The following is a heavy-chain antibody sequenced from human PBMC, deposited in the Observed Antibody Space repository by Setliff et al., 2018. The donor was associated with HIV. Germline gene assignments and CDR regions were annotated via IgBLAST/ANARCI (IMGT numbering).Heavy chain of an antibody. D-gene: IGHD2-15*01. CDR2: ISGSGRII. V-gene: IGHV3-23*01. Sequence: GGSMRLSCAASGFTFGSYDMNWVRHAPGKGMERVSYISGSGRIIYYADSVKGRFTISRDNSKNTLYLQMNGLRVEDTAVYYCAKAGISGGANPPYYCDYWGHGTLVTVSS. CDR1: GFTFGSYD. J-gene: IGHJ4*01. CDR3: AKAGISGGANPPYYCDY.